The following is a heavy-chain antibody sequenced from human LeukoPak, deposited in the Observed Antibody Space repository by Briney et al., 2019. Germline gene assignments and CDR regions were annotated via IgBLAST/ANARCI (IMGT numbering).Heavy chain of an antibody. D-gene: IGHD3-22*01. J-gene: IGHJ4*02. CDR3: ARDNSPYYYDSSGYSFDY. Sequence: SVTVSCKASGGTFSSYAISWVRQAPGQGLEWMGRIIPILGIANYAQKFQGRVTITADKSTSTAYMELSSLRSEDTAVYYCARDNSPYYYDSSGYSFDYWGQGILVTVSS. CDR2: IIPILGIA. V-gene: IGHV1-69*04. CDR1: GGTFSSYA.